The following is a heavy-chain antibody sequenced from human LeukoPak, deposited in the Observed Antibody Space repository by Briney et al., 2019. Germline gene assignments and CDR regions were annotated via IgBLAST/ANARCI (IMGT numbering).Heavy chain of an antibody. J-gene: IGHJ1*01. CDR1: GFTSSTYW. Sequence: GGSPRLSCAASGFTSSTYWMHWVRQAPGKGLVWVSRIKSDGGTNYADSVKGRFTISRDNAKKTVSLQMNSLRPEDTGVYYCARAPSEIGGYYPEYFRHWGQGTLVTVSS. D-gene: IGHD3-22*01. CDR3: ARAPSEIGGYYPEYFRH. V-gene: IGHV3-74*01. CDR2: IKSDGGT.